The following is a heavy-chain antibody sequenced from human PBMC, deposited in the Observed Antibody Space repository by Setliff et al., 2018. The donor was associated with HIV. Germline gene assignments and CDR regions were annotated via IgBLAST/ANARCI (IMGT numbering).Heavy chain of an antibody. CDR3: ARHGEPYPYYYMDV. J-gene: IGHJ6*03. D-gene: IGHD7-27*01. V-gene: IGHV3-74*01. Sequence: PGGSLRLSCAASGFPFSNYWMNWVRQAPGKGLVWVSRIKSDGSSKWYAASVKGRFTISRDNAKNTVYLQMNSLRAEDTAVYYCARHGEPYPYYYMDVWGKGTTVTVSS. CDR2: IKSDGSSK. CDR1: GFPFSNYW.